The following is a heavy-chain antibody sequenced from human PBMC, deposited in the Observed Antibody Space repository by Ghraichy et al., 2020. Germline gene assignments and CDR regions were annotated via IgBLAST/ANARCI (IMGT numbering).Heavy chain of an antibody. CDR2: IYYSGST. CDR1: GGSISSYY. D-gene: IGHD3-9*01. V-gene: IGHV4-59*01. CDR3: ARANQRYFDWLHYGMDV. Sequence: TLSLTCTVSGGSISSYYWSWIRQPPGKGLEWIGYIYYSGSTNYNPSLKSRVTISVDTSKNQFSLKLSSVTAADTAMYYCARANQRYFDWLHYGMDVWGQGTTVTVSS. J-gene: IGHJ6*02.